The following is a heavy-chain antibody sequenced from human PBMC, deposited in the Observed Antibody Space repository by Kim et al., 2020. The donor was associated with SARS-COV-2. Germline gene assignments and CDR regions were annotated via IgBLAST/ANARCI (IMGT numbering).Heavy chain of an antibody. J-gene: IGHJ5*02. CDR3: APAVAGLDP. D-gene: IGHD6-19*01. V-gene: IGHV1-69*02. Sequence: GRTTYAQTCQGRVTITADKSTGTAYMELSSLRSEDTAVYYCAPAVAGLDPWGQGTLVTVSS. CDR2: GRT.